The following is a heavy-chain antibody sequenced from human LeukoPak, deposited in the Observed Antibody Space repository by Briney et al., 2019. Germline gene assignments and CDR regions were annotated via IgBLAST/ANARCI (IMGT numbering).Heavy chain of an antibody. J-gene: IGHJ4*02. CDR2: INPNNSNT. D-gene: IGHD3-22*01. CDR3: ARRFGRYESNGFYYGGFDY. CDR1: GYTFTGYY. V-gene: IGHV1-2*02. Sequence: ASVKVSCKASGYTFTGYYMHWVRQTPGQGLEWMGWINPNNSNTYYAQNFQGGVTMTRDTSINTAYLELSSLRSDVTAVYYCARRFGRYESNGFYYGGFDYWGQGALVTVSS.